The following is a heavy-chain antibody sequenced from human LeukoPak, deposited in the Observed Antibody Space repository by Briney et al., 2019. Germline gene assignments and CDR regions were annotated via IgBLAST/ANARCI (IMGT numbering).Heavy chain of an antibody. CDR2: IWYDGSNK. CDR1: GFTFSSYG. Sequence: PGGSLRLSCAASGFTFSSYGMHWVRQGPGKGLEWVAVIWYDGSNKYYADSVKGRFIISRDNSKNTLYLQMNSLRAEDTAVYYCARESYSGYDLPLGYWGQGTLVTVSS. J-gene: IGHJ4*02. V-gene: IGHV3-33*01. D-gene: IGHD5-12*01. CDR3: ARESYSGYDLPLGY.